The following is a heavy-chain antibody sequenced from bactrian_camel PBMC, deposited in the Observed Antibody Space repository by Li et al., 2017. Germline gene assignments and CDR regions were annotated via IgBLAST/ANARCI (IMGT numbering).Heavy chain of an antibody. CDR2: ISNRDGDT. CDR1: GFTFSSYT. D-gene: IGHD5*01. J-gene: IGHJ6*01. CDR3: AIALYGGTDFGY. V-gene: IGHV3S40*01. Sequence: DVQLVESGGNVVQPGGSLRLSCAASGFTFSSYTMSWVRLASGKGLEWVSTISNRDGDTYYVDSVKGRFTISRDNAKDTVYLQMNSLKSEDTALYYCAIALYGGTDFGYWAQGTQVTVS.